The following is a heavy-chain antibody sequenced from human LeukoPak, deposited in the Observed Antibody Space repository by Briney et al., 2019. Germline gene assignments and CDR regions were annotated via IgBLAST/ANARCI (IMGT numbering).Heavy chain of an antibody. Sequence: GGSLRLSCSISGFTFTDYAVHWVRQVPGKGLEWVSGILWNGGETGYADSVKDRFTISRDKVKNFLYLQMNSLRVEDTALYFCTRDMRPGGADVWGQGTTVTVSS. CDR2: ILWNGGET. J-gene: IGHJ6*02. CDR3: TRDMRPGGADV. V-gene: IGHV3-9*01. CDR1: GFTFTDYA. D-gene: IGHD4-17*01.